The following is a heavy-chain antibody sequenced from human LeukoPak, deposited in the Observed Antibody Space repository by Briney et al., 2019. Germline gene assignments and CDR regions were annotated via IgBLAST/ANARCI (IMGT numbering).Heavy chain of an antibody. D-gene: IGHD4-23*01. V-gene: IGHV3-64*01. CDR2: ISSNGGST. CDR1: GFTFSSYA. Sequence: GGSLRLSCAASGFTFSSYAMHWVRQAPGKGLEYVSAISSNGGSTYYANSVKGRFTISRDNSKNTLYLQMGSLRAEDMAVYYCARDYGGNRFDYWGQGTLVTVSS. J-gene: IGHJ4*02. CDR3: ARDYGGNRFDY.